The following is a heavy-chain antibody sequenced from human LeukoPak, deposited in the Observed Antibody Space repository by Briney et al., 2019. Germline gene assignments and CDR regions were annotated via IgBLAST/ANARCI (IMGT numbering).Heavy chain of an antibody. Sequence: PSETLSLTCTVSGGSISSGGYYWSWIRQHPGKGLEWIGYIYYSGSTYYNPSLKSRVTISVDTSKNQFSLKLSSVTAVDTAVYYCARTHSDILTGYAWFDPWGQGTLVTVSS. CDR1: GGSISSGGYY. CDR2: IYYSGST. D-gene: IGHD3-9*01. J-gene: IGHJ5*02. CDR3: ARTHSDILTGYAWFDP. V-gene: IGHV4-31*03.